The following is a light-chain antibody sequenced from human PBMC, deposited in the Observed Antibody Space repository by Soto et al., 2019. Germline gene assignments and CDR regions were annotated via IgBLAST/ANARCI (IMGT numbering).Light chain of an antibody. CDR2: GAS. CDR3: QQYNNWLEGVT. CDR1: QSVSSN. Sequence: EIVMTQSPATLSVSPGERATLSCRASQSVSSNLAWYQQKPGQAPRLLIYGASTRATGIPARFSGSGSGTEFTLTISSLQSEDFAVYYCQQYNNWLEGVTFGPGTKVDIK. V-gene: IGKV3-15*01. J-gene: IGKJ3*01.